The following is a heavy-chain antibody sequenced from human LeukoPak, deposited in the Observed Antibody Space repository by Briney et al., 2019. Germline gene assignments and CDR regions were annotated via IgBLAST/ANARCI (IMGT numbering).Heavy chain of an antibody. CDR2: ISGSGGRT. CDR3: ARVEASGYDYGAFDY. V-gene: IGHV3-23*01. J-gene: IGHJ4*02. Sequence: HTGGSLRLSCAASGFTFNNYAMNWVRQAPGKGLEWVSSISGSGGRTYYADSVKGRFTISRDNSKNTLYLQMNSLRAEDTAVYYCARVEASGYDYGAFDYWGQGTLVTVSS. CDR1: GFTFNNYA. D-gene: IGHD5-12*01.